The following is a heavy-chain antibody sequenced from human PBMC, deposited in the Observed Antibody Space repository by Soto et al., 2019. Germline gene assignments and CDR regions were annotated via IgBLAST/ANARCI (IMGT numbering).Heavy chain of an antibody. J-gene: IGHJ6*02. CDR1: GFTFSSYG. CDR2: ISYDGSNK. Sequence: GALRLSCAASGFTFSSYGMHWVRQAPGKGLEWVAVISYDGSNKYYADSVKGRFTISRDNSKNTLYLQMNSLRAEDTAVYYCASDCSSTSCPYYYYYGMDVWGQGTTVTVSS. V-gene: IGHV3-30*03. D-gene: IGHD2-2*01. CDR3: ASDCSSTSCPYYYYYGMDV.